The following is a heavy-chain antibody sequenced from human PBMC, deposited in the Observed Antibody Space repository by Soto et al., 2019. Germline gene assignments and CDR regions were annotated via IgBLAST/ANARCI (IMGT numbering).Heavy chain of an antibody. D-gene: IGHD3-22*01. V-gene: IGHV3-7*01. Sequence: GGSLRLSXAATGFMFGTYWMSWVRQAPGKGLEWVANIKHDGNEKYYADSVKGRFTVSRDNVKNFLHLQMSSLRGDDTGVYFCVRATLSWGHYYFRGLDVWGQGTTVTAP. J-gene: IGHJ6*02. CDR2: IKHDGNEK. CDR1: GFMFGTYW. CDR3: VRATLSWGHYYFRGLDV.